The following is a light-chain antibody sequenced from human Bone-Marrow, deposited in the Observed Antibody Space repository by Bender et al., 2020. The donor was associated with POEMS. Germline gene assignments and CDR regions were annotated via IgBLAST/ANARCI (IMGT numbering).Light chain of an antibody. CDR1: SSDVGAYNH. Sequence: QSALTQPASVSGSPGQSITISCTGTSSDVGAYNHVSWYQQHPGKAPKMIIFDVHNRPSGVSDRFSASKSGNTASLTVSDLQAEDEADYYCSAYSASNDLLFGGGTKVTVL. V-gene: IGLV2-14*03. CDR2: DVH. J-gene: IGLJ2*01. CDR3: SAYSASNDLL.